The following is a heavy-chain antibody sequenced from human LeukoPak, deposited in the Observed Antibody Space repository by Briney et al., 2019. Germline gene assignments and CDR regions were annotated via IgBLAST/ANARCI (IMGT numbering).Heavy chain of an antibody. CDR3: ARDSSGWYGGYFDY. Sequence: GGSLRLSCVVSGFTFSDYAMSWVRQAPGKGLEWVSAISGGGTPTFYADSVKGRFITSRDNSKNTLYLQMNSLRAEDTAVYYCARDSSGWYGGYFDYWGQGTLVTVSS. CDR2: ISGGGTPT. J-gene: IGHJ4*02. D-gene: IGHD6-19*01. CDR1: GFTFSDYA. V-gene: IGHV3-23*01.